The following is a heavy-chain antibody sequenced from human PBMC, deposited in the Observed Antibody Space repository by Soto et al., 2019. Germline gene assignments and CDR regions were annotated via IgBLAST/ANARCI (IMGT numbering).Heavy chain of an antibody. Sequence: GGSLRLSCAASGFTFSDYYMSWIRQAPGKGLEWVSYISSSGSTIYYADSVKGRFTISRDNAKNSLYLQMNSLRAEDTAVYYCARVYPANDYGDPMLDYWGQGTLVTVSS. J-gene: IGHJ4*02. CDR2: ISSSGSTI. V-gene: IGHV3-11*01. CDR1: GFTFSDYY. CDR3: ARVYPANDYGDPMLDY. D-gene: IGHD4-17*01.